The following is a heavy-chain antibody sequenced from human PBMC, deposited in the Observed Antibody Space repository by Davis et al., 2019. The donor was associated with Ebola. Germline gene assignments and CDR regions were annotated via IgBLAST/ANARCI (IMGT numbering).Heavy chain of an antibody. V-gene: IGHV1-46*01. D-gene: IGHD6-13*01. CDR2: INPSGGST. CDR1: GYTFTSYG. CDR3: ARDQRAGSLDY. Sequence: AASVKVSCKASGYTFTSYGISWVRQAPGQGLEWMGIINPSGGSTSYAQKFQGRVTMTRDTSTTTAYMELRSLRSDDTAVYYCARDQRAGSLDYWGQGTLVTVSS. J-gene: IGHJ4*02.